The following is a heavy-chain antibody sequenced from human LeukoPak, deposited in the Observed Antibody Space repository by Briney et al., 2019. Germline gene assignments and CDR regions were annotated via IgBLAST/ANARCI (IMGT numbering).Heavy chain of an antibody. D-gene: IGHD3-3*01. CDR2: IFYSGST. J-gene: IGHJ6*03. Sequence: PSETLSLTCTVSGASISSFYWSWLRQPPGKGLEWIGYIFYSGSTNYNPSLKSRVTISVDTSKIHFSLKLSSVTAADTAVYYCARVVWSVYMDVWGKGTTVTVSS. CDR1: GASISSFY. CDR3: ARVVWSVYMDV. V-gene: IGHV4-59*01.